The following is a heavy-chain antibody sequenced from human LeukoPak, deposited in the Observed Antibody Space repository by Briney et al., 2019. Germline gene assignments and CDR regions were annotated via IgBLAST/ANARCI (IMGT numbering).Heavy chain of an antibody. CDR2: ISWNSGSI. CDR3: ARVSKLGNTYSSFDY. J-gene: IGHJ4*02. CDR1: GFTFDDYA. V-gene: IGHV3-9*01. Sequence: GGSLRLSCAASGFTFDDYAMHWVRQAPGKGLEWVSGISWNSGSIGYADSVKGRFTISRDNSKNTLYVQMNSLGAEDTAVYYCARVSKLGNTYSSFDYWGQGIVVTVSS. D-gene: IGHD2-15*01.